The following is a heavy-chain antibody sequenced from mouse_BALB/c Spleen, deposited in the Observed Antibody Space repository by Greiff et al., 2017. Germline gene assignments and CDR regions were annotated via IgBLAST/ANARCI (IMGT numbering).Heavy chain of an antibody. Sequence: EVHLVESGGDLVKPGGSLKLSCAASGFTFSSYGMSWVRQTPDKRLEWVATISSGGSYTYYPDSVKGRFTISRDNAKNTLYLQMSSLKSEDTAMYYCARHGEVYAMDYWGQGTSVTVSS. CDR1: GFTFSSYG. CDR3: ARHGEVYAMDY. V-gene: IGHV5-6*01. CDR2: ISSGGSYT. J-gene: IGHJ4*01.